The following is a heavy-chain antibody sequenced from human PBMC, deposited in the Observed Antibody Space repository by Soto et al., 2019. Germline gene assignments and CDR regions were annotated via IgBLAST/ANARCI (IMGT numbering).Heavy chain of an antibody. J-gene: IGHJ4*02. V-gene: IGHV4-31*03. CDR2: IYYSGST. D-gene: IGHD3-3*01. CDR3: ARASCPGWSYDFWSGYYPYYFDY. Sequence: SETLSLTCTVSGGSISSGGYYWSWIRQHPGKGLEWIGYIYYSGSTYYNPSLKSRVTISVDTSKNQFSLKLSSVTAADTAVYYCARASCPGWSYDFWSGYYPYYFDYWGQGTLVTVSS. CDR1: GGSISSGGYY.